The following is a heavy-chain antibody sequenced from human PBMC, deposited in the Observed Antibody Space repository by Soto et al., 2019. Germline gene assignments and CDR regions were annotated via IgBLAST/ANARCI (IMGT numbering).Heavy chain of an antibody. V-gene: IGHV4-59*01. D-gene: IGHD6-13*01. CDR3: ARRYGTAFDF. CDR1: GGSISSYY. CDR2: IYYSGST. Sequence: QVQLQESGPGLVKPSETLSLTCTVSGGSISSYYWSWIRQPPGKGLEWIGYIYYSGSTNYNPTLKNPVTRSVDTPKNQFSLKRSSVTAADTAVYYRARRYGTAFDFWGQGTLVTVSS. J-gene: IGHJ4*02.